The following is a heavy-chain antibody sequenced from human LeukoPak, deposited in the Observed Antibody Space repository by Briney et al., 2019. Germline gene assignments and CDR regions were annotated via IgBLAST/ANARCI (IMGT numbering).Heavy chain of an antibody. J-gene: IGHJ4*02. CDR1: EFSLSDYG. Sequence: PGTSLRLSCASSEFSLSDYGMHWVRQAPGKGLEWVAVMWYDGSRALHADSVKGRFTISRDISKNTLYLQMDSLRAEDTAVYYCARDRAWNYFDYWGQGTLVTVSS. CDR2: MWYDGSRA. V-gene: IGHV3-33*01. D-gene: IGHD3-3*01. CDR3: ARDRAWNYFDY.